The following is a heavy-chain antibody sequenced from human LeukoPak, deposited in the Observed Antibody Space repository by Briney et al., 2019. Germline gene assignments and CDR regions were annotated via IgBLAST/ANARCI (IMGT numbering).Heavy chain of an antibody. Sequence: PSETLSLTCTVSGGSISSYYWSWIRQPPGKGLEWIGYIYYSGSTNYNPSLKSRVTISVDTSKNQFSLKLSSVTAADTAVYYCARGTSLMGATVGSAFDIWGQGTMVTVSS. CDR2: IYYSGST. V-gene: IGHV4-59*01. J-gene: IGHJ3*02. D-gene: IGHD1-26*01. CDR1: GGSISSYY. CDR3: ARGTSLMGATVGSAFDI.